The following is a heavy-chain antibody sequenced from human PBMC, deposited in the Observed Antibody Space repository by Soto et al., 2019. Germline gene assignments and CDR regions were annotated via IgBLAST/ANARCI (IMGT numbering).Heavy chain of an antibody. Sequence: SEPLSLTCAVDGGSFSGYCWTWIRQPPGTGLEWIGEINHSGSTNYNPSLKSRVTISVDTSKNQFSLKLSSVTAADTAVYYCARHSAGYSSSWYWDYWGQGTLVTVSS. CDR1: GGSFSGYC. J-gene: IGHJ4*02. V-gene: IGHV4-34*01. D-gene: IGHD6-13*01. CDR3: ARHSAGYSSSWYWDY. CDR2: INHSGST.